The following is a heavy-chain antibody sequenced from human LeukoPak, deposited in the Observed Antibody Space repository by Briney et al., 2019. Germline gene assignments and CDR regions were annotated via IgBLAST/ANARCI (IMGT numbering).Heavy chain of an antibody. CDR3: AYSSGWSPTRFDY. J-gene: IGHJ4*02. V-gene: IGHV4-34*01. Sequence: SETLSLTCAVYGGSFSGYYWSWIRQPPGKGLEWIGEINHSGSTNYNPSLKSRVTISVDTSKNQFSLKLSSVTAADTAVYYCAYSSGWSPTRFDYWGQGTLVTVSS. CDR2: INHSGST. CDR1: GGSFSGYY. D-gene: IGHD6-19*01.